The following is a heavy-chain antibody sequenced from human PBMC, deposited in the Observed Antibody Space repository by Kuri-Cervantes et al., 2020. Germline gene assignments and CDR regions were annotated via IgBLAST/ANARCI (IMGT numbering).Heavy chain of an antibody. CDR2: ISSSGSTI. CDR1: GFTFSSYG. V-gene: IGHV3-48*04. CDR3: AREEGWGAPPDDY. Sequence: GESLKISCAASGFTFSSYGMHWIRQAPGKGLEWVSYISSSGSTIHYAGSVKGRFIISRDNAKNSLYLQMNSLRGEDTAVYYCAREEGWGAPPDDYWGQGTLVTVSS. J-gene: IGHJ4*02. D-gene: IGHD3-16*01.